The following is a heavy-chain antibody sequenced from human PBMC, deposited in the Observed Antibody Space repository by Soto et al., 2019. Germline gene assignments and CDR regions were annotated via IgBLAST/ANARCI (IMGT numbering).Heavy chain of an antibody. V-gene: IGHV3-23*01. CDR3: AKDISSGWYPPNAFDL. CDR1: GFTFHTYA. J-gene: IGHJ3*01. CDR2: ISDSATRT. D-gene: IGHD6-19*01. Sequence: EVQLLESGGGLLQPGGSLRLSCAASGFTFHTYAMTWVRQAPGRGLEWVSVISDSATRTDYADSVKGRFTISSDNSKNTLYLQMSSLRADDTAIYYCAKDISSGWYPPNAFDLWGQGTMVTVSS.